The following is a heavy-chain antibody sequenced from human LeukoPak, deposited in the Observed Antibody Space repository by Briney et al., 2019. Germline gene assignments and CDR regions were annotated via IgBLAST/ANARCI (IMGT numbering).Heavy chain of an antibody. J-gene: IGHJ3*02. CDR2: IYYSGNT. CDR3: ARTCSSTSCQGAFDI. V-gene: IGHV4-39*07. D-gene: IGHD2-2*01. Sequence: SETLSLTCTVSGGSISSSSYYWGWIRQPPGKGPEWIGSIYYSGNTYYNSSLKSRVTISVDTSKNQFSLKLSSVTAADTAVYYCARTCSSTSCQGAFDIWGQGTMVTVSS. CDR1: GGSISSSSYY.